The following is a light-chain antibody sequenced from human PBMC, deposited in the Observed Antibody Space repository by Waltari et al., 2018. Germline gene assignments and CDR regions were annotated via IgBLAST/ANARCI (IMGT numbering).Light chain of an antibody. V-gene: IGLV4-69*01. CDR3: QTWGTGVQWV. Sequence: QPVLTQPPSASASPGASVKLTGTLSSAFSSYAVARHQPQPEKGPRYLMKVNSDGTHTKGDGIPDRFSGSSSGAERYLTLSSLQSDDEADYYCQTWGTGVQWVFGGGSKVTVL. J-gene: IGLJ3*02. CDR1: SAFSSYA. CDR2: VNSDGTH.